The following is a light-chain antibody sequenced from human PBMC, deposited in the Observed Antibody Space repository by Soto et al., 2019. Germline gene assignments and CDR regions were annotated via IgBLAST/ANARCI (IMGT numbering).Light chain of an antibody. CDR3: CSYAGTFV. CDR2: EVT. J-gene: IGLJ1*01. V-gene: IGLV2-23*02. CDR1: SGDIGTYNL. Sequence: QSVLTQPASVSGSPGQSITISCTGTSGDIGTYNLVSWYQQHPGKAPTLMIFEVTRRPSGVSARFSGSKSGNTASLTISGLQPEDEADYYCCSYAGTFVFGPGIKVTAL.